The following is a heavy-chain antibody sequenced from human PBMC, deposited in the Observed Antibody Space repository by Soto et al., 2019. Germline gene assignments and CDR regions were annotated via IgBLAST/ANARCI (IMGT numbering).Heavy chain of an antibody. CDR2: IFYSGST. Sequence: SETLSLTCTVSGGSISSSSYYWGWIRQPPGKGLEWIGNIFYSGSTYYNPSLKSRVTISVDTSKNQFSLKLSSVTAADTAVYYCASGQQLVRNYWGQGTLVTVSS. D-gene: IGHD6-13*01. V-gene: IGHV4-39*07. J-gene: IGHJ4*02. CDR3: ASGQQLVRNY. CDR1: GGSISSSSYY.